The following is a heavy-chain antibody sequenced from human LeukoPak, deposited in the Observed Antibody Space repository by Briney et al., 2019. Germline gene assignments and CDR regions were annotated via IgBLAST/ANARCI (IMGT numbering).Heavy chain of an antibody. D-gene: IGHD2-15*01. Sequence: PGGSLRLSCAASGFMFSGYWMGWVRQAPGKGLEWVANISQDGIDKYYVDSVRGRFTISRDNDQSSLSLQMNSLRVEDSAVYYCGRWGISAALDRWGQGTLVTVSS. CDR1: GFMFSGYW. CDR3: GRWGISAALDR. CDR2: ISQDGIDK. J-gene: IGHJ5*02. V-gene: IGHV3-7*01.